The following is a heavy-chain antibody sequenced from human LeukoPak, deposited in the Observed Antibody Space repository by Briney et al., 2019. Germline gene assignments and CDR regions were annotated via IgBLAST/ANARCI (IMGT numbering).Heavy chain of an antibody. J-gene: IGHJ1*01. D-gene: IGHD2-15*01. CDR1: GFIFSNYA. V-gene: IGHV3-23*01. Sequence: GGSLRLSCAASGFIFSNYAMTWVRQAPGKGLEWLSLLSASGAGTYYADSVKGRFTISRDNSKNTVYLQMNSLRADDAAVYYCAKDRRACSGGSCNSGVSEYFHHWGQGTLVTVSS. CDR3: AKDRRACSGGSCNSGVSEYFHH. CDR2: LSASGAGT.